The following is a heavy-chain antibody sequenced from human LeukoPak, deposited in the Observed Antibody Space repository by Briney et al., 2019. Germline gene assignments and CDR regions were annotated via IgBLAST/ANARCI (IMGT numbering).Heavy chain of an antibody. CDR1: GDSISSSSYY. CDR2: VYYSGST. CDR3: ARHDYGDYGAHAFDI. Sequence: SETLSLTCTVSGDSISSSSYYWGWIRQPPGKGLEWIGSVYYSGSTYYNPSLKSRVTISVDTSKNQFSLKLSSVTAADTAVYYCARHDYGDYGAHAFDIWGQGTVVTVSS. J-gene: IGHJ3*02. V-gene: IGHV4-39*01. D-gene: IGHD4-17*01.